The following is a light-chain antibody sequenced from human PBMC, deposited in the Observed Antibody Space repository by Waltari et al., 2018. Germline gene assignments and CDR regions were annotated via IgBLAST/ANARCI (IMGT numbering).Light chain of an antibody. Sequence: DIVTTQSPDSLAVSLGERATINCKSSQNLLYSSNNKNYLAWYQQKPGQPPKLLIYWASTREFGVPDRFSGSGSETDFTLTISSLQAEDVAVYYCQQYYTTPPYTFGQGTKLEIK. J-gene: IGKJ2*01. CDR1: QNLLYSSNNKNY. CDR3: QQYYTTPPYT. CDR2: WAS. V-gene: IGKV4-1*01.